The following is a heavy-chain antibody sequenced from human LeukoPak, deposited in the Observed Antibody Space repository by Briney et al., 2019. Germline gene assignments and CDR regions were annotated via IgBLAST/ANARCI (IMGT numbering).Heavy chain of an antibody. D-gene: IGHD3-16*02. CDR2: IYHSGST. CDR3: ARIVLDDYVWGSYRYAYYFDY. J-gene: IGHJ4*02. V-gene: IGHV4-4*02. Sequence: PSEALSLTCAVSGGSISSSNWWSWVRQPPGKGLEWIGEIYHSGSTNYNPSLKSRVTIPVDKSKNQFSLKLSSVTAADTAVYYCARIVLDDYVWGSYRYAYYFDYWGQGTLVTVSS. CDR1: GGSISSSNW.